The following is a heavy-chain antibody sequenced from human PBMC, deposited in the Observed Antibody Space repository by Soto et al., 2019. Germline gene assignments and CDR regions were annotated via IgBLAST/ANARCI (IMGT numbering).Heavy chain of an antibody. V-gene: IGHV3-7*04. CDR3: AREDGTFDY. CDR2: SRPDTDDR. J-gene: IGHJ4*02. Sequence: VQLVESGGGLVQPGGSLRLSCTVSGFNFSRYWMNWVSQAPGKGLEWVANSRPDTDDRFHADSVRGRFSISRDNAKKSLFLQMNSLRVEDTAVYYCAREDGTFDYWGQGILVTVSS. CDR1: GFNFSRYW. D-gene: IGHD1-26*01.